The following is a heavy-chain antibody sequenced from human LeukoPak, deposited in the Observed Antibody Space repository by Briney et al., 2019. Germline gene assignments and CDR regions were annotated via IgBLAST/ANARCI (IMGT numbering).Heavy chain of an antibody. V-gene: IGHV4-39*01. CDR1: GGSISSRSYY. CDR3: ARGAYYYDSSGYGAYYFDY. CDR2: IYYSGST. D-gene: IGHD3-22*01. J-gene: IGHJ4*02. Sequence: PSETLSLTCTVSGGSISSRSYYWGWIRQPPGKGLEWIGSIYYSGSTYYNPSLQSRVTISVDTSKNQFSLKLNSVTAADTAVYYCARGAYYYDSSGYGAYYFDYWGQGTLVTVSS.